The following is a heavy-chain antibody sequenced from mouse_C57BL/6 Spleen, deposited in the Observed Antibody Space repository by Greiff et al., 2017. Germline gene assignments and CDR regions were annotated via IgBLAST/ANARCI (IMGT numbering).Heavy chain of an antibody. CDR2: IDPEDGET. D-gene: IGHD2-3*01. CDR3: ARGTSGWSDY. V-gene: IGHV14-2*01. J-gene: IGHJ2*01. CDR1: GFNIKDYY. Sequence: EVKLVESGAELVKPGASVKLSCTASGFNIKDYYMHWVKQRTEQGLEWIGRIDPEDGETKYAPKFQGKATITAATSSNPAYLQLSSLTSEDTAVYYCARGTSGWSDYWGQGTTLTVSS.